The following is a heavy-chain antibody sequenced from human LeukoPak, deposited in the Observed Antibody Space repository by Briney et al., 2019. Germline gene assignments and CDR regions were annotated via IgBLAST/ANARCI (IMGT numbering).Heavy chain of an antibody. CDR2: IIPILGIA. D-gene: IGHD1-26*01. Sequence: SAKVSCKASGGTFSSYAISWGPPAPGQGLEWMGRIIPILGIANYAQTFQGRVTLTPDKSTSPPYMELGSLRAPGTPLFFCESHLGCEGGCYYFDYWGQGTLVTVAS. CDR1: GGTFSSYA. CDR3: ESHLGCEGGCYYFDY. V-gene: IGHV1-69*04. J-gene: IGHJ4*02.